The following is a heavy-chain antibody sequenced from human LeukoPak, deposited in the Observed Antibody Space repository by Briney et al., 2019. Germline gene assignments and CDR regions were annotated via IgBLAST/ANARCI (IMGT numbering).Heavy chain of an antibody. J-gene: IGHJ4*02. CDR3: ARVFILDWLLDY. D-gene: IGHD3-9*01. CDR1: GFTFSDYY. Sequence: TGGSLRLSCAASGFTFSDYYMSWIRQAPGKGLEWVSYISSSGSTIYYADSVKGRFTISRDNAKNSLYLQMNSLRAEDTAVYYCARVFILDWLLDYWGQGTLVTVSS. V-gene: IGHV3-11*01. CDR2: ISSSGSTI.